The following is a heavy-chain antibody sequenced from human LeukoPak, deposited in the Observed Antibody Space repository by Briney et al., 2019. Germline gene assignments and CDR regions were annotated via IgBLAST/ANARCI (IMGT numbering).Heavy chain of an antibody. V-gene: IGHV5-51*01. CDR3: ARIVVVPAAMEVDAFDI. D-gene: IGHD2-2*01. CDR2: IYPGGSDT. J-gene: IGHJ3*02. Sequence: GESLKISCKGSGYSFTSYWIGWGRQMPGKGLEWMGIIYPGGSDTRYSPSFQGQVTISADKSISTAYLQWSSLKASDTAMYYCARIVVVPAAMEVDAFDIWGQGTMVTVSS. CDR1: GYSFTSYW.